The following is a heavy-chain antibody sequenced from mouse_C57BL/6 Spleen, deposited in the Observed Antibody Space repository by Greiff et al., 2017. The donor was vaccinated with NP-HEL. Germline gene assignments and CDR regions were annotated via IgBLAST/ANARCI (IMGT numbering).Heavy chain of an antibody. V-gene: IGHV1-80*01. Sequence: VQLQQSGAELVKPGASVKISCKASGYAFSSYWMNWVKQRPGKGLEWIGQIYPGDGDTNYNGKFKGKATLTADKSSSTAYMQLSSLTSEDSAVYFWARGEMVTKGAWFAYWGQGTLVTVSA. CDR1: GYAFSSYW. CDR2: IYPGDGDT. J-gene: IGHJ3*01. CDR3: ARGEMVTKGAWFAY. D-gene: IGHD2-2*01.